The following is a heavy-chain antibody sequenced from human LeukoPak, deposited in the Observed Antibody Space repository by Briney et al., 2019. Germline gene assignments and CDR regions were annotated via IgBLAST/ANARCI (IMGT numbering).Heavy chain of an antibody. D-gene: IGHD2-15*01. Sequence: GGSLRLSCAASGFTFSSYGMHWVRRAPGKGLEWVAFIRYDGSNKYYADSVKGRFTISRDNSKNTLYLQMNSLRAEDTAVYYCAKDKSRGGNWFDPWGQGTLVTVSS. CDR1: GFTFSSYG. CDR2: IRYDGSNK. J-gene: IGHJ5*02. CDR3: AKDKSRGGNWFDP. V-gene: IGHV3-30*02.